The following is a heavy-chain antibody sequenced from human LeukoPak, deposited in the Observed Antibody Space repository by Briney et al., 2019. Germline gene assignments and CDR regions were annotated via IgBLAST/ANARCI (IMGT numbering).Heavy chain of an antibody. D-gene: IGHD6-6*01. V-gene: IGHV3-7*01. CDR1: GFTFSSYW. CDR3: ARDYSSSSLNFDY. J-gene: IGHJ4*02. Sequence: GGSLRLSCAASGFTFSSYWMSWVRQAPGKGLEWVANIKQDGSEKYYVDSVKGRFTISRDNAKNSLYLQMNSLRAEDTAVYYCARDYSSSSLNFDYWGQGTLVTVFS. CDR2: IKQDGSEK.